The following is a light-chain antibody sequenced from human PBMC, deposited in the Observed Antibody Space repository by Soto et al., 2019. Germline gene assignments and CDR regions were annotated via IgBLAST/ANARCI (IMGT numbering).Light chain of an antibody. CDR3: VLYMGSGIVI. CDR2: NTH. Sequence: QAVVTQEPSFSVSPGGTVTLSFGLTSGSVSTTYYPSWYQQTPGQAPRALIYNTHTRSAGVPDRFSGSILENKSALTITGAQADDESDYYCVLYMGSGIVIFGGGTKLTVL. J-gene: IGLJ2*01. CDR1: SGSVSTTYY. V-gene: IGLV8-61*01.